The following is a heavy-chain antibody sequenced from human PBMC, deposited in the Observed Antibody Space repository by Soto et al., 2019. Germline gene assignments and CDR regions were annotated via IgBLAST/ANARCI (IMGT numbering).Heavy chain of an antibody. CDR2: ISYDGGHK. CDR3: ARVNTDYCNTRGPFFFYGMDV. CDR1: EFTFSSYA. V-gene: IGHV3-30-3*01. J-gene: IGHJ6*02. D-gene: IGHD4-4*01. Sequence: QVQLVESGGGVVHPERSLRLSCSASEFTFSSYAMHWVRQAPGKGLEWVAGISYDGGHKFYGDSVRGRFTISSDSSKTTVLLQMNSLRPEETAAYYCARVNTDYCNTRGPFFFYGMDVWGQGTTVTVSS.